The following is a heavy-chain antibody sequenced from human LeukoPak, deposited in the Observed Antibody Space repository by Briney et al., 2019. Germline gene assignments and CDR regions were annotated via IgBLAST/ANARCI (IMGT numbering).Heavy chain of an antibody. CDR3: ARQSSGSYGQPGDAFDI. D-gene: IGHD1-26*01. J-gene: IGHJ3*02. CDR1: GGSISSSSYY. V-gene: IGHV4-39*01. CDR2: IYYSGST. Sequence: PSETLSLTCTVSGGSISSSSYYWGWLRQPPGKGLEWIGSIYYSGSTYYNPSLKSRVTISVDTSKNQFSLKLSSVTAADTAVYYCARQSSGSYGQPGDAFDIWGQGTMVTVSS.